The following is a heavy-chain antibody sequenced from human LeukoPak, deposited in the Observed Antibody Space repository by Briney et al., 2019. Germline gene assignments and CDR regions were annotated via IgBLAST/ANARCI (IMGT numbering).Heavy chain of an antibody. Sequence: GGSLRLSCAASGFTVSDNAVSWVRQAPGKGLQWVSVIYSGSRPYYLDSVEGRFFISRDFAKNTVFLQMNSLRVEDTALYYCARDSPSSDALDIWGQGTMVTVAS. CDR3: ARDSPSSDALDI. CDR2: IYSGSRP. J-gene: IGHJ3*02. CDR1: GFTVSDNA. V-gene: IGHV3-66*01. D-gene: IGHD2-2*01.